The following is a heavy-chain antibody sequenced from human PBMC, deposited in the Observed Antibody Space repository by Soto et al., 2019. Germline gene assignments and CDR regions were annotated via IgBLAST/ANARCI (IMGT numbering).Heavy chain of an antibody. J-gene: IGHJ6*04. CDR2: FDPEDGET. Sequence: ASVKVSCKVSGYTLTELSMHWVRQAPGKGLEWMGGFDPEDGETIYAQKFQGRVTMTEDTSTDTAYMELSSLRSEDTAVYYCANSRTIHWTSWNYYYYYGMDVWGKGTTVTVSS. CDR1: GYTLTELS. CDR3: ANSRTIHWTSWNYYYYYGMDV. V-gene: IGHV1-24*01. D-gene: IGHD1-1*01.